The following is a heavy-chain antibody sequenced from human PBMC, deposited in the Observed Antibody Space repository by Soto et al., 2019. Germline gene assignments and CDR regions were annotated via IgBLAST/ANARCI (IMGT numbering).Heavy chain of an antibody. D-gene: IGHD2-2*02. CDR1: GGTFSSYT. Sequence: QVQLVQSGAEVKKPGSSVKVSCKASGGTFSSYTISWVRQAPGQGLEWMGRIIPILGIANYAQKFQGRVTIXAXKSXSTDYMELSSLRSEDTAVYYCAMEYCSSTSCYRDYWGQGTLVTVSS. CDR2: IIPILGIA. J-gene: IGHJ4*02. V-gene: IGHV1-69*02. CDR3: AMEYCSSTSCYRDY.